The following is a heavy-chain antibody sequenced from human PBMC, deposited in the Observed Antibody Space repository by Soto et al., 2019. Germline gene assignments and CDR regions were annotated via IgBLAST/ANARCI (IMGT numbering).Heavy chain of an antibody. V-gene: IGHV1-3*01. J-gene: IGHJ4*02. CDR2: INVNNDNR. CDR1: GYTFTSHT. Sequence: QVQLVQSGAEVKKPWASVKVSCKASGYTFTSHTIHWVLQAPGQRLEWMAWINVNNDNRKYSQQFQGRVTISIDPSAPTAYMELSSLRSEDTAVYYCARSALTAVDYWGQGTLVTVSS. CDR3: ARSALTAVDY. D-gene: IGHD3-16*01.